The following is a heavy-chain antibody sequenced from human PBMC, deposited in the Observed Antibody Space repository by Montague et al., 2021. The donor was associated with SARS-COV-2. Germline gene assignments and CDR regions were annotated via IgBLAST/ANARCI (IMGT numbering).Heavy chain of an antibody. CDR3: ARGRKNCLIVVLGALTSPYFES. Sequence: SETLSLTCAVYDGSFLNYYWSWIRQSPERGLEWIGEINQSGTTNYNPSLKSRVTISVDVSKNQFSLRVASATAADRAIYYCARGRKNCLIVVLGALTSPYFESWGQGTPVIVSS. CDR2: INQSGTT. J-gene: IGHJ4*01. D-gene: IGHD2-21*01. V-gene: IGHV4-34*01. CDR1: DGSFLNYY.